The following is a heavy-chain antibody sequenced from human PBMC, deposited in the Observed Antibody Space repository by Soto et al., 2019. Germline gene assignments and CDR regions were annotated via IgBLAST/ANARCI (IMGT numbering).Heavy chain of an antibody. V-gene: IGHV1-18*01. J-gene: IGHJ3*02. D-gene: IGHD2-15*01. CDR1: GYTFTSYG. CDR3: ARLNGYCSGGRCYGDAFDI. CDR2: TSAYNGNT. Sequence: GASVKVSCKASGYTFTSYGISWVRQAPGQGLEWMGWTSAYNGNTNYAQKLQGRVTMTTDTSTSTAYMELRSLRSDDTAVYYCARLNGYCSGGRCYGDAFDIWGQGTMVTVS.